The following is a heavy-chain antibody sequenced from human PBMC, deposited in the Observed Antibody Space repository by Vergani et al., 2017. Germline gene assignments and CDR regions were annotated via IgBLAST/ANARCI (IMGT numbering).Heavy chain of an antibody. D-gene: IGHD2-2*01. CDR2: VSHSGDT. Sequence: QVNLQESGPGLVKPSETLSLTCAVSGDSISSGNNWGWIRQPPGKGLEWISSVSHSGDTYFNPSLKGRVSISMDTSKNYFFLILSSVPAADPAMYYGARRRSSYYFDIWGQGVLITVSS. J-gene: IGHJ5*02. CDR1: GDSISSGNN. V-gene: IGHV4-38-2*01. CDR3: ARRRSSYYFDI.